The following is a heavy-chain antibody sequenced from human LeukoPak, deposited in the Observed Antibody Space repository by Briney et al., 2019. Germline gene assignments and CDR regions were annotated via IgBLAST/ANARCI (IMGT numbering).Heavy chain of an antibody. CDR1: GFTFSSYG. J-gene: IGHJ4*02. Sequence: GGSLRLSCAASGFTFSSYGIHWVRQAPGKGLEWVAFIRYDGSNKYYADSVKGRFTISRDNSRNTLYLQMNSLRAEDTAVYYCAKETYYYDSSGYYGDYFDYWGQGTLVTVSS. V-gene: IGHV3-30*02. CDR2: IRYDGSNK. CDR3: AKETYYYDSSGYYGDYFDY. D-gene: IGHD3-22*01.